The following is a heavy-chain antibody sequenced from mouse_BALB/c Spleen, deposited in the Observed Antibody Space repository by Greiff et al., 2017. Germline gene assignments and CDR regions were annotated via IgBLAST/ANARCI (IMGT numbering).Heavy chain of an antibody. J-gene: IGHJ2*01. CDR1: GFNIKDYY. CDR3: NVYRSYFDY. Sequence: EVKLMESGAELVRSGASVKLSCTASGFNIKDYYMHWVKQRPEQGLEWIGWIDPENGDTEYAPKFQGKATMTADTSSNTAYLQLSSLTSEDTAVYYCNVYRSYFDYWGQGTTLTVSS. V-gene: IGHV14-4*02. D-gene: IGHD2-14*01. CDR2: IDPENGDT.